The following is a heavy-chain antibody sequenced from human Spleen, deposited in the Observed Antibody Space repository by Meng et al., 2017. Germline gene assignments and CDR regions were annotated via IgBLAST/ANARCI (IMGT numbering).Heavy chain of an antibody. CDR2: ISSSGSTI. V-gene: IGHV3-48*04. Sequence: GESLKISCAASGFTFSSYSMNWVRQAPGKGLEWVSYISSSGSTIYYADSVKGRFTISRDNAKNSLYLQMNSLRAEDTAVYYCASVVVVPGPNGMYVWGQGTTVTVSS. CDR3: ASVVVVPGPNGMYV. J-gene: IGHJ6*02. CDR1: GFTFSSYS. D-gene: IGHD2-2*01.